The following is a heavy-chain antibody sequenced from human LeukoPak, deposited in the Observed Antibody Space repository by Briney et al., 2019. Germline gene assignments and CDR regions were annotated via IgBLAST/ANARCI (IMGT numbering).Heavy chain of an antibody. CDR3: ARDVRDYVWGSYRYTGGDY. J-gene: IGHJ4*02. CDR2: INWNGGST. V-gene: IGHV3-20*04. CDR1: GFTFDDYG. Sequence: GGSLRLSCAASGFTFDDYGMSWVRQAPGKGLEWVSGINWNGGSTGYADSVKGRFTISRDNAKNSLYLQMNSLRAEDTALYYCARDVRDYVWGSYRYTGGDYWGQGTLVTVSS. D-gene: IGHD3-16*02.